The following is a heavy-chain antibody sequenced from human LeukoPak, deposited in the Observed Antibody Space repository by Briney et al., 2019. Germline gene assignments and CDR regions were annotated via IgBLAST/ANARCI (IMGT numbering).Heavy chain of an antibody. CDR2: IYYSGST. J-gene: IGHJ5*02. CDR1: GGSISSYY. D-gene: IGHD2-15*01. Sequence: PSETLSLTCTVSGGSISSYYWGWIRQPPGMGLEWIGSIYYSGSTYYNPSLKSRVTISVDTSKNQFSLKLSSVTAADTAVYYCAREPVVVVVAATPWFDPWGQGTLVTVSS. V-gene: IGHV4-39*07. CDR3: AREPVVVVVAATPWFDP.